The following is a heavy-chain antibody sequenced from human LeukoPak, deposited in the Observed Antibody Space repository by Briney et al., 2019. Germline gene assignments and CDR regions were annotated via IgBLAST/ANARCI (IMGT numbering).Heavy chain of an antibody. CDR3: ARGPTSSYCSGGSCKERGYYYYGMDV. D-gene: IGHD2-15*01. CDR2: INSDGSST. J-gene: IGHJ6*04. V-gene: IGHV3-74*01. Sequence: PGRSLRLSCAASGFTFSSYWMHWVRQAPGKGLVWVSRINSDGSSTSYADSVKGRFTISRDNAKNTLYLQMNSLRAEDTAVYYCARGPTSSYCSGGSCKERGYYYYGMDVWGKGTTVTVSS. CDR1: GFTFSSYW.